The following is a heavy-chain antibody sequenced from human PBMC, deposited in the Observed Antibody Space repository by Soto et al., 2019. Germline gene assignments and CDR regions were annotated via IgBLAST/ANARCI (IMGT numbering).Heavy chain of an antibody. J-gene: IGHJ6*02. CDR2: ISSSSSYI. CDR3: ARDLGGYCSGGSCPSYWYYGMDV. CDR1: GFTFSSYS. V-gene: IGHV3-21*01. D-gene: IGHD2-15*01. Sequence: GGSLRLSCAASGFTFSSYSMNWVRQAPGKGLEWVSSISSSSSYIYYADSVKGRFTISRDNAKNSLYLQVNSLRAEDTAVYYCARDLGGYCSGGSCPSYWYYGMDVWGQGTTVTVSS.